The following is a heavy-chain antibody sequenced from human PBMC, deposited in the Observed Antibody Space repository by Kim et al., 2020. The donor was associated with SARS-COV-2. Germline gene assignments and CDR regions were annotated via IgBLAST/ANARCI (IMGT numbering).Heavy chain of an antibody. CDR2: IRNKANNYAT. D-gene: IGHD2-2*01. CDR3: SAMLPIISSPPWYL. CDR1: GFIFSDSG. V-gene: IGHV3-73*01. J-gene: IGHJ3*01. Sequence: GGSLRLSCAASGFIFSDSGIHWFRQASGKGLEWVGRIRNKANNYATLYAASVKGRFTISRDESQNTAYLQMNSLTTEDTAVYYCSAMLPIISSPPWYLWGQGTLVTVSS.